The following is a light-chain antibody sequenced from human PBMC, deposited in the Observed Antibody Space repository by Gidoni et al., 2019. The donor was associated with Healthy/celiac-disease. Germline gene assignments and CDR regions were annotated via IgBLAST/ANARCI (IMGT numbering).Light chain of an antibody. V-gene: IGKV1-33*01. J-gene: IGKJ4*02. Sequence: DLQITQSPSSLSASVGDRVTITCQASQDISNYLTWYQQKPVKAPKLLIYDASNLETGVPSRFSGSGSGTDFNFTISSRQAEDIATYYCQQYDNLPLTFGGGTKVEIK. CDR1: QDISNY. CDR2: DAS. CDR3: QQYDNLPLT.